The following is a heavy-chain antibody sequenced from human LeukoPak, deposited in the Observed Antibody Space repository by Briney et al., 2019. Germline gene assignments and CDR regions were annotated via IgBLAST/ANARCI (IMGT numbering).Heavy chain of an antibody. CDR2: INHSGST. D-gene: IGHD6-13*01. Sequence: SETLSFTCAVYGGSFSGYYWSWIRQPPGKGLEWIGEINHSGSTNYNPSLKSRVTISVDTSKNQFSLKLSSVTAADTAVYYCASCNSSSWYGWFDPWGQGTLVTVSS. CDR1: GGSFSGYY. J-gene: IGHJ5*02. CDR3: ASCNSSSWYGWFDP. V-gene: IGHV4-34*01.